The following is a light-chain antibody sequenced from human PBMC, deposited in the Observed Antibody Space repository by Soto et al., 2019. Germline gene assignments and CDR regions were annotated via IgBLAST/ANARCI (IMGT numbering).Light chain of an antibody. V-gene: IGKV1-39*01. J-gene: IGKJ4*01. Sequence: QLTQSPSTLSASVGDRVTIACRASQSVRTWLAWFQQKPGRAPKLLIYRASTLQGGVPSRFSGSGSGTDFTLTISSLQPEDFATYYCQQSYTTPLTFGGGTKVDI. CDR3: QQSYTTPLT. CDR2: RAS. CDR1: QSVRTW.